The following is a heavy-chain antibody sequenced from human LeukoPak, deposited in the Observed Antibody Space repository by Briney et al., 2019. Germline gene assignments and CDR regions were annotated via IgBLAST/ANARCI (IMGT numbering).Heavy chain of an antibody. CDR1: GFTFSSYG. Sequence: QPGGSLRLSCAASGFTFSSYGMHWVRQAPGKGLEWVAVIWYDGSNKYYADSVKGRFTISRDNSKNTLYLQMNSLRAEDTAVYYCATRWKYCSGGSCPTTPFDYWGQGTLVTVSS. D-gene: IGHD2-15*01. CDR2: IWYDGSNK. V-gene: IGHV3-33*01. CDR3: ATRWKYCSGGSCPTTPFDY. J-gene: IGHJ4*02.